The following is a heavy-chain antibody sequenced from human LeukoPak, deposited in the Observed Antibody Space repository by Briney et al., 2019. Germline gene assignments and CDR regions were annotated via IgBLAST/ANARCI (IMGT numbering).Heavy chain of an antibody. J-gene: IGHJ4*02. CDR3: ARGIADPYSFDS. Sequence: GSLRLSCTVSGGSINFYYWSWIRQPAGKGLEWIGRIYSTGSTNYSPSLKSRVTMSVDKSKNQFSLNLSSVTAADTAVYYCARGIADPYSFDSWGQGTLVTVSS. CDR2: IYSTGST. CDR1: GGSINFYY. D-gene: IGHD6-13*01. V-gene: IGHV4-4*07.